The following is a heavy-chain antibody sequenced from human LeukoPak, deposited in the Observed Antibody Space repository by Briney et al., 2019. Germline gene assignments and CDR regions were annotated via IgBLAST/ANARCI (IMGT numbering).Heavy chain of an antibody. D-gene: IGHD3-3*01. Sequence: GGSLRLSCVASGFIFRDHYMTWIRQAPGKGLEWVSYISSGGSTIYYADSVKGRFTISRDSSKNTPYLQMNSLRAEDTAVYYCAKGKFLEWLSGIDYWGQGTLVTVSS. V-gene: IGHV3-11*01. CDR2: ISSGGSTI. J-gene: IGHJ4*02. CDR3: AKGKFLEWLSGIDY. CDR1: GFIFRDHY.